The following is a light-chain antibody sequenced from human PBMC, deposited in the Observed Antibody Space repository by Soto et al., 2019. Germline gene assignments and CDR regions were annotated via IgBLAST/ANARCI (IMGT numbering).Light chain of an antibody. Sequence: DIQLTQTPSFLSASVGDRVTITCRASQGISSYLAWYQQKPGKAPKLLIYDASSLESGVPSRFSGSGSGTEFTLTISSLQPDDFATYYCQQYNSYSPWTFGQGTKADI. CDR1: QGISSY. J-gene: IGKJ1*01. CDR3: QQYNSYSPWT. CDR2: DAS. V-gene: IGKV1-9*01.